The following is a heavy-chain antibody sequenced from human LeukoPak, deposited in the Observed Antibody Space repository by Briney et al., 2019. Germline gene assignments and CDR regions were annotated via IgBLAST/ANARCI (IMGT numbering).Heavy chain of an antibody. J-gene: IGHJ4*02. V-gene: IGHV4-4*02. CDR3: ASLRRTYYYDSSGYYYFDY. CDR1: GGSISSSNW. Sequence: SETLSLTCAVSGGSISSSNWWSWVRQPPGKGLEWIGEIYHSGSTNYNPSLKSRVTISVDKSKNQFSLKLNSVTAADTAVYYCASLRRTYYYDSSGYYYFDYWGQGTLVTVSS. CDR2: IYHSGST. D-gene: IGHD3-22*01.